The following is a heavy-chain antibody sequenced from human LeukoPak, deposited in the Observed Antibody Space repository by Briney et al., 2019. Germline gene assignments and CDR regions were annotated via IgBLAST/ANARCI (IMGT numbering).Heavy chain of an antibody. CDR2: IIPIFGTA. J-gene: IGHJ6*02. Sequence: ASVKVSCKASGGTFSSYAISWVRQAPGQGLEWMGGIIPIFGTANYAQKFQGRVTITADESTSTAYMELSSLRSEDTAVYYCARDARFLEWRREAAGGSWGDYYYYGMDVWGQGTTVTVSS. CDR3: ARDARFLEWRREAAGGSWGDYYYYGMDV. V-gene: IGHV1-69*13. D-gene: IGHD3-3*01. CDR1: GGTFSSYA.